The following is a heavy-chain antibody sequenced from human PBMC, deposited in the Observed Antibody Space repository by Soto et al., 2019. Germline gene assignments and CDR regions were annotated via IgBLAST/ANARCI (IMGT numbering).Heavy chain of an antibody. J-gene: IGHJ6*03. CDR2: INSDGSST. CDR1: GFTFSSYW. V-gene: IGHV3-74*01. Sequence: EVQLVESGGGLVQPGGSLRLSCAASGFTFSSYWMHWVRQAPGKGLVWVSRINSDGSSTSYADSVKGRFTISRDNAKNTLYLQMNRLRAEDTAVYYCGRLNPPYFYYYMDVWGKGTTVTVSS. CDR3: GRLNPPYFYYYMDV.